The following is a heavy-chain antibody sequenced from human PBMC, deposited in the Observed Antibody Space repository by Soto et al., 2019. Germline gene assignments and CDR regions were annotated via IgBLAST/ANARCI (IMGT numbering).Heavy chain of an antibody. D-gene: IGHD2-8*01. CDR1: GFTFSTYA. Sequence: PGGSLRLSCSVSGFTFSTYAMHWVRQAPGKGLEYASSISSNGGSTYYADSVKGRFTISRDNSKNTLYLQMSSLRTEDTALYYCVNDRCVDHWGQGILVTVSS. J-gene: IGHJ4*02. CDR2: ISSNGGST. CDR3: VNDRCVDH. V-gene: IGHV3-64D*06.